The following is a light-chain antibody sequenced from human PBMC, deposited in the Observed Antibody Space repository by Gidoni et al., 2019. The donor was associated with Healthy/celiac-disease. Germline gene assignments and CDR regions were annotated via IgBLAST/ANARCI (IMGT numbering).Light chain of an antibody. CDR3: QQYGSPPGT. Sequence: EIVLKQSPGTLSLSPGERATLSCRASQSGSSRYVAWYQQKPGQAPRLLIYGASSRATGIPDRFSGSWAGTDFTLTISRLEPEDFAVYYCQQYGSPPGTFGQGTKVEIK. CDR2: GAS. CDR1: QSGSSRY. J-gene: IGKJ1*01. V-gene: IGKV3-20*01.